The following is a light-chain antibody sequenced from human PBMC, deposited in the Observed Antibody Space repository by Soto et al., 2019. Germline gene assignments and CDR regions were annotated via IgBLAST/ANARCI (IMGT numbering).Light chain of an antibody. J-gene: IGLJ2*01. Sequence: SSELAQPPSVSVAPGKTATITCGGNNIGSKSVHWYRQKPGQAPVLVIYYNSDRPSGIPERFSGSNSGNTATLTISRVEAGDEADYYCQVWDSSSDHHVVFGGGTKVTVL. CDR2: YNS. CDR1: NIGSKS. V-gene: IGLV3-21*04. CDR3: QVWDSSSDHHVV.